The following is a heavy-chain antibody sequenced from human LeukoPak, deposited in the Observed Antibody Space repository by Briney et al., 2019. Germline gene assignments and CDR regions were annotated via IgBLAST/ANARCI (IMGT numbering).Heavy chain of an antibody. CDR1: GYTFTFSG. Sequence: ASVNLSRTCAGYTFTFSGFSWMWLAPGQGQGLMGLISANNGNTNYAQKLQGRVTMTTDTSTSTAYMELRSVRSDDTAVYYCARDRGRVVPAAETDYWGQGTLVTVSS. J-gene: IGHJ4*02. CDR2: ISANNGNT. V-gene: IGHV1-18*01. CDR3: ARDRGRVVPAAETDY. D-gene: IGHD2-2*01.